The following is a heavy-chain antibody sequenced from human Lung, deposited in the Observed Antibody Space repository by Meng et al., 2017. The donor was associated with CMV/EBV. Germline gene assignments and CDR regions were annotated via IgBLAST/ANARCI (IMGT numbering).Heavy chain of an antibody. V-gene: IGHV4-31*03. J-gene: IGHJ5*02. Sequence: ASGPVQVTPSPTRSLTCPFSAGSISVGGYYWSWIRQHPGKGLEWIGYIHSSGSTYYNPSLRSRLTISVDTSKNQFSLKLSSVTAADPAVYYCARASYGSGSPLGESWFDPWGQGTLVTVSS. CDR2: IHSSGST. CDR1: AGSISVGGYY. CDR3: ARASYGSGSPLGESWFDP. D-gene: IGHD3-10*01.